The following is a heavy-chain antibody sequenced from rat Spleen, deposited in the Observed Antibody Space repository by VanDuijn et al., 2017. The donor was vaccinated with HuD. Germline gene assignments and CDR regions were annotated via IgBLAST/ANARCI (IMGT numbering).Heavy chain of an antibody. J-gene: IGHJ2*01. CDR3: TRGGNYDFDY. V-gene: IGHV5-31*01. CDR2: ITNIAGGT. CDR1: GFTLNDYW. Sequence: EVQLVESGGGLVQPGRSLRLSCVASGFTLNDYWMTWIRQAPGKGLEWIASITNIAGGTYYADSVNGRFTISRDDTKNTLSLQMNSLRSEDKATYYCTRGGNYDFDYWGQGVMVTVSS. D-gene: IGHD1-10*01.